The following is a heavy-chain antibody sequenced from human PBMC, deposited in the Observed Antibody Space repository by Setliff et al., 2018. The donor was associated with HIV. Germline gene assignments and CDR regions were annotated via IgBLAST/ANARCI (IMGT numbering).Heavy chain of an antibody. CDR1: GFTFSNYA. CDR2: IRVGGTTT. D-gene: IGHD1-1*01. Sequence: GGSLRLSCAASGFTFSNYAMSWVRQAPGKGLEWISYIRVGGTTTSYADSVKGRFTVSRDNARNMVFLQMNNLRAEDSGVYYCVRGTGGLDYWGQGTLVTVSS. CDR3: VRGTGGLDY. J-gene: IGHJ4*02. V-gene: IGHV3-48*04.